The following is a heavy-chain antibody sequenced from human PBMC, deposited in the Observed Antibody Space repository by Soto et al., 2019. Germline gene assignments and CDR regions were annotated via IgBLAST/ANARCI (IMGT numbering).Heavy chain of an antibody. J-gene: IGHJ4*02. D-gene: IGHD4-17*01. CDR2: ISGSGGST. Sequence: ELQLLESGGGLVQPGGSLRLSCAASGFTFSSYVMSWVRQAPGKGLEWVSAISGSGGSTYYADSVKGRFTISRDNSKNTLYLQMNSLRADDTAVDYCARPSTVIYFDYWGQGTLVTVSS. CDR1: GFTFSSYV. CDR3: ARPSTVIYFDY. V-gene: IGHV3-23*01.